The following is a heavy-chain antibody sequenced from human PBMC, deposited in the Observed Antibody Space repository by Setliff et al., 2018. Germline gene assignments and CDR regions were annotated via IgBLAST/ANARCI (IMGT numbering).Heavy chain of an antibody. J-gene: IGHJ6*02. V-gene: IGHV1-69*05. CDR1: GGTFSSYA. CDR3: ARAGTTIFGVVTSPNYGMDV. D-gene: IGHD3-3*01. Sequence: SVKVSCKASGGTFSSYAISWVRQAPGQGLEWMGGIIPIFGTANYAQKFQGRVTITTDESTSTAYMELSSLRSEDTAVYYCARAGTTIFGVVTSPNYGMDVWGQGTTVTVSS. CDR2: IIPIFGTA.